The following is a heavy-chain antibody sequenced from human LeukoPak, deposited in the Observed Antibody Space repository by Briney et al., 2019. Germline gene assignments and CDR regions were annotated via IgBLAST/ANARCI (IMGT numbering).Heavy chain of an antibody. CDR2: ISANNDDT. CDR1: GYTFINFG. CDR3: ARDSPTVGSGYPSRKINFPYHFDY. Sequence: ASVKVSCKASGYTFINFGISWVRQAPGQGLEWMGWISANNDDTNYAQKVQGRVTMTTDTSTNTVYMELRSLRSDDTAVYYCARDSPTVGSGYPSRKINFPYHFDYWGQGTLVTVSS. D-gene: IGHD3-22*01. J-gene: IGHJ4*02. V-gene: IGHV1-18*01.